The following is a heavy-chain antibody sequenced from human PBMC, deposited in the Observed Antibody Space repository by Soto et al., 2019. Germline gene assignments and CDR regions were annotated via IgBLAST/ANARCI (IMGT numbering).Heavy chain of an antibody. CDR3: ARLYRSGSYGPGRF. V-gene: IGHV3-20*04. CDR2: INWNGGST. D-gene: IGHD6-19*01. Sequence: GGSLRLSCAASGFTFDDYGMSWVRQAPGKGLEWVSGINWNGGSTGYADSVKGRFTISRDNAKNSLYLQMNSLRAEETALYYCARLYRSGSYGPGRFWGQGTLVTVFS. CDR1: GFTFDDYG. J-gene: IGHJ4*02.